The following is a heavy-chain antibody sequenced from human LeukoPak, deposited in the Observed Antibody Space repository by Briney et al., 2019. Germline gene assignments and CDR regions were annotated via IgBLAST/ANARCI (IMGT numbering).Heavy chain of an antibody. J-gene: IGHJ4*02. CDR3: ARLASGYNYTFDY. CDR2: FYYSGST. Sequence: PSETLSLTCTVSGGSISSSSYYWAWIRQPPGKGLEWIGSFYYSGSTHYNPSLKSRVTISVDTSKNQFSLKLRSVTAADTAVYYCARLASGYNYTFDYWGQGTLVTVSS. D-gene: IGHD5-18*01. CDR1: GGSISSSSYY. V-gene: IGHV4-39*01.